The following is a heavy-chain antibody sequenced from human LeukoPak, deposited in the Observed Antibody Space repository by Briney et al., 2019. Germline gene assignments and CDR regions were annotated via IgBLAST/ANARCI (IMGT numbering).Heavy chain of an antibody. V-gene: IGHV4-59*08. J-gene: IGHJ4*02. CDR3: ARHYYDSSYTFDY. D-gene: IGHD3-22*01. Sequence: SETLSLTCTVSGGSISSDYWSWIRQPPGKGLEWIGYIYYSGSTNYNPSLKSRVTISVDTSKNQFSLKLSSVTAADTAVYYCARHYYDSSYTFDYWGQGTLVTVSS. CDR2: IYYSGST. CDR1: GGSISSDY.